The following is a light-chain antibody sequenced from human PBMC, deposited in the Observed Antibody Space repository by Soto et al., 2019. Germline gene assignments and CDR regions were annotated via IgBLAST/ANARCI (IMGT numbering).Light chain of an antibody. V-gene: IGKV3-15*01. J-gene: IGKJ2*01. Sequence: EIVMTQSPATLSVSPGERATLSCRASQSVSSNLAWYQQKPGQAPRLLIYGASTRPTGIPARFSGSGSGTESTLTISSLASEDLAVYYCQQYNNWPPYTFGQGTKLEIK. CDR1: QSVSSN. CDR2: GAS. CDR3: QQYNNWPPYT.